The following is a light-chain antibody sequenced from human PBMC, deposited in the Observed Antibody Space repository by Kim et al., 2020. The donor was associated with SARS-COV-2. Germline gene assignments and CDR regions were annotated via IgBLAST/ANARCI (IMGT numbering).Light chain of an antibody. Sequence: QSVLTQPPSVSGTPWQRVTISCSGSSSNIGRYNVNWYKQFPGTAPKLLIYANNQRPSGVPDRFSGSKSGTSASLAISGLQSEDEADYYCAAWDVSLNGMIFGGGTQLTVL. CDR2: ANN. J-gene: IGLJ2*01. CDR1: SSNIGRYN. V-gene: IGLV1-44*01. CDR3: AAWDVSLNGMI.